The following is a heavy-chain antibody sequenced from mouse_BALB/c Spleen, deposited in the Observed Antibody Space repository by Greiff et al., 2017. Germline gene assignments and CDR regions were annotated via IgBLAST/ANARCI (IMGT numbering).Heavy chain of an antibody. J-gene: IGHJ4*01. Sequence: EVQRVESGGGLVQPGGSRKLSCAASGFTFSSFGMHWVRQAPEKGLEWVAYISSGSSTIYYADTVKGRFTISRDNPKNTLFLQMTSLRSEDTAMYYCARWLQGMDYWGQGTSVTVSS. CDR3: ARWLQGMDY. D-gene: IGHD2-2*01. CDR1: GFTFSSFG. V-gene: IGHV5-17*02. CDR2: ISSGSSTI.